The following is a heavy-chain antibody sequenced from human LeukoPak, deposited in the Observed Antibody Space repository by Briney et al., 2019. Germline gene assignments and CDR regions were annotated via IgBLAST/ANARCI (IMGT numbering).Heavy chain of an antibody. V-gene: IGHV1-46*01. Sequence: ASVKVSCKASGYTFTSYYMHWVRQAPGQGLEWMGIINLSGGSTSYAQKFQGRVAMTRDMSTSTDYMELSSLRSEDTAVYYCARAGAVVDNWFDPWGQGTLVTVSS. J-gene: IGHJ5*02. D-gene: IGHD2-15*01. CDR1: GYTFTSYY. CDR3: ARAGAVVDNWFDP. CDR2: INLSGGST.